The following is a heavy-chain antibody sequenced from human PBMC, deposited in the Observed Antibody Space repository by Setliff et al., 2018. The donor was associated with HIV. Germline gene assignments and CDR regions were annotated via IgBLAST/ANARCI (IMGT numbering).Heavy chain of an antibody. Sequence: SETLSLTCTVSGGSIVSSSYYWGWIRQPPGKGLEWIATMYYKGTTNYYPSLESRVTISVDTSKNQFSLKANSVTAADTAVYYCARATSPRPMVRGGWFAPWGQGILVTVSS. V-gene: IGHV4-39*01. CDR2: MYYKGTT. CDR3: ARATSPRPMVRGGWFAP. J-gene: IGHJ5*02. D-gene: IGHD3-10*01. CDR1: GGSIVSSSYY.